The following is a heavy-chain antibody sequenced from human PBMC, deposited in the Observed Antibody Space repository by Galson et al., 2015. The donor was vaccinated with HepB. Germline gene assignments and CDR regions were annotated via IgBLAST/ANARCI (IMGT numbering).Heavy chain of an antibody. CDR3: ATIATRGSWFAP. J-gene: IGHJ5*02. V-gene: IGHV5-51*01. D-gene: IGHD6-13*01. CDR2: IHPDDSET. Sequence: QSGAEVKKPGESLKISCKGSGYSFTSYWIGWVRQMPGKGLEWVGIIHPDDSETRYSPSFQGQVTISADKSISTPYLQWGSLKASDTAIYYCATIATRGSWFAPWGQGTLVIASS. CDR1: GYSFTSYW.